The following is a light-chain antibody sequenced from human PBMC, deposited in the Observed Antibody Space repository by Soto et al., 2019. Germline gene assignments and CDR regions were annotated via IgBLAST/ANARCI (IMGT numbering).Light chain of an antibody. CDR1: SSDVGAYNY. CDR2: EVS. CDR3: SSFAGSRVLV. Sequence: QSVLTQPASVSGSPGQSITISCTGTSSDVGAYNYVSWYQQHPGKAPKLIIYEVSDRPSGVSNCFSGSKSGNTASLTISGLQAEDEADYYCSSFAGSRVLVLGGGTKLTVL. V-gene: IGLV2-14*03. J-gene: IGLJ2*01.